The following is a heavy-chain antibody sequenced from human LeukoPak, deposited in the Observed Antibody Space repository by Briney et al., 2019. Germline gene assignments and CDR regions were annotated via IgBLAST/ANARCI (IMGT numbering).Heavy chain of an antibody. J-gene: IGHJ6*03. CDR3: AKAGSGYYYYGSGSYYKDYYYMDV. V-gene: IGHV3-23*01. Sequence: PGGSLRLSCAASGFTFSSYAMSWVRQAPGKGLGWVSAISGSGGSTSYADSVKGRFTISRDNSKNTLYLQMNSLRAEDTAVYYCAKAGSGYYYYGSGSYYKDYYYMDVWGKGTTVTVSS. CDR1: GFTFSSYA. D-gene: IGHD3-10*01. CDR2: ISGSGGST.